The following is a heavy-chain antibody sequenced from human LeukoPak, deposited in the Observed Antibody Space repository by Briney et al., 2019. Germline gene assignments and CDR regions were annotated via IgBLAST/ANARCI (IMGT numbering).Heavy chain of an antibody. CDR3: ARLTDDFWSGYGAFDI. D-gene: IGHD3-3*01. V-gene: IGHV1-2*02. Sequence: ASVKVSCKASGYTFTGYYMHWVRQAPGQGLEWIGWINPNSSGANYAQKFQGRVTMTRDTSISTAHMELRRLTSDDTAVYYCARLTDDFWSGYGAFDIWGQGTMVTVPS. CDR2: INPNSSGA. CDR1: GYTFTGYY. J-gene: IGHJ3*02.